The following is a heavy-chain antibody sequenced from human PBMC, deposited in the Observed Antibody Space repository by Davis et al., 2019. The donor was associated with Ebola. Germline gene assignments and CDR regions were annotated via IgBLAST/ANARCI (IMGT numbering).Heavy chain of an antibody. Sequence: SCKASGGTFSSYAMHWVRQAPGKGLEWVAVISYDGSNKYYADSVKGRFTISRDNSKNTLYLQMNGLRAEDTAFYYCAKKSGVTGTTQFDYWGQGTRVTVSS. D-gene: IGHD1-7*01. CDR3: AKKSGVTGTTQFDY. CDR2: ISYDGSNK. J-gene: IGHJ4*02. V-gene: IGHV3-30*04. CDR1: GGTFSSYA.